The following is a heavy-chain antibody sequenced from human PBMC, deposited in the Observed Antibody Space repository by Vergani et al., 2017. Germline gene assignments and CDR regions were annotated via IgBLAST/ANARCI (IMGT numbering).Heavy chain of an antibody. J-gene: IGHJ4*02. CDR1: GYTFTSYY. Sequence: VPLFPSGAEVKKPGASVKVSCKASGYTFTSYYMHWVRPAPGQGLEWMGIINPSGGSTSYAQKFKGRVTMTRDTSTSTVYMELSSLRSEDTAVYYCARGMAIFGAFDYWGQGTLVTVSS. D-gene: IGHD3-3*01. CDR2: INPSGGST. CDR3: ARGMAIFGAFDY. V-gene: IGHV1-46*01.